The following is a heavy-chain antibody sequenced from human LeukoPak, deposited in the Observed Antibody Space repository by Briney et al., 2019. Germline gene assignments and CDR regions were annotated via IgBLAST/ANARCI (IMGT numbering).Heavy chain of an antibody. J-gene: IGHJ4*02. V-gene: IGHV3-30-3*01. CDR3: ARDRLYYYDSTVSCLHY. CDR1: GFTFSSYA. D-gene: IGHD3-22*01. CDR2: ISYDGSNK. Sequence: PGGSLRLSCAASGFTFSSYAMSWVRQAPGKGLEWVAVISYDGSNKYYADSVKGRFTISRDNSKNTLYLQMNSLRAEDTAVYYCARDRLYYYDSTVSCLHYWGQGTLVTVSS.